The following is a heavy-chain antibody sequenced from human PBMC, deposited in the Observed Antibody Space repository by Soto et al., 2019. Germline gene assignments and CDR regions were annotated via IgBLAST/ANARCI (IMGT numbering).Heavy chain of an antibody. J-gene: IGHJ3*02. CDR1: GGSISSYY. CDR3: ASNWGSSSAEEDAFDI. CDR2: IYYSGST. Sequence: ETLSLTCTVSGGSISSYYWSWIRQPPGKGLEWIGYIYYSGSTNYNPSLKSRVTISVDTSKNQSSLKLSSVTAADTAVYYCASNWGSSSAEEDAFDIWGQGTMVTVSS. V-gene: IGHV4-59*01. D-gene: IGHD6-6*01.